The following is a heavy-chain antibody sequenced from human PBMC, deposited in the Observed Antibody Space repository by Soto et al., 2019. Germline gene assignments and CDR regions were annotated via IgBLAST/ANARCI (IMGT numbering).Heavy chain of an antibody. CDR2: IYYSGST. CDR3: ARSPDSSGYYPRRYYYGMDV. J-gene: IGHJ6*02. Sequence: SETLSLTGTVSGVSIRSGDYYWSWIRQPPGKGLESIGYIYYSGSTYYNPSLKSRVTISVDTSKNQFSLKLSSVTAADTAVYYCARSPDSSGYYPRRYYYGMDVWGQGTTVTVSS. V-gene: IGHV4-30-4*01. D-gene: IGHD3-22*01. CDR1: GVSIRSGDYY.